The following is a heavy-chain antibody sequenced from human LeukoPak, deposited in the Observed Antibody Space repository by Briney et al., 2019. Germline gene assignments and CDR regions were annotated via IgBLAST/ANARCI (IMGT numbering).Heavy chain of an antibody. CDR1: GGTFSCYA. CDR2: IIPIFGTA. D-gene: IGHD2-2*01. CDR3: ASDRLGYQLLFDY. Sequence: SVKVSCKASGGTFSCYAISWVRQAPGQGLEWMGGIIPIFGTANYAQKFQGRVTITADESTSTAYMELSSLRSEDTAVYYCASDRLGYQLLFDYWGQGTLVTVSS. V-gene: IGHV1-69*01. J-gene: IGHJ4*02.